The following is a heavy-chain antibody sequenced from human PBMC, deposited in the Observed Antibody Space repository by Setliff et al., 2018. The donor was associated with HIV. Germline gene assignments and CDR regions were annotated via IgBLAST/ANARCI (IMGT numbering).Heavy chain of an antibody. CDR3: ARALSISMVLRGSFDI. CDR2: IYTSGNT. J-gene: IGHJ3*02. CDR1: GGPISSGLNY. Sequence: SETLSLTCTVSGGPISSGLNYWSWFRQPAGKGLEWIGRIYTSGNTDYNPSLKSRVNISVDTSKNQFSLKLSSVTAADTAVYYCARALSISMVLRGSFDIWGQGTMVTVSS. V-gene: IGHV4-61*02. D-gene: IGHD3-10*01.